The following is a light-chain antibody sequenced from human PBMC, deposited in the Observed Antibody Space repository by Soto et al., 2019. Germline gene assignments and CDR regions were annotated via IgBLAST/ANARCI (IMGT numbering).Light chain of an antibody. CDR3: QESYSVALFS. CDR2: AAT. CDR1: QSIGSY. V-gene: IGKV1-39*01. J-gene: IGKJ3*01. Sequence: DIQMTQSPSSLSASVGDRVTITCRASQSIGSYLNWFQQKPGKAPKLLIYAATSLQIGVPSRFRGSGSGTDFTLTISSPQPQDFATYYGQESYSVALFSYGPRTKVNIK.